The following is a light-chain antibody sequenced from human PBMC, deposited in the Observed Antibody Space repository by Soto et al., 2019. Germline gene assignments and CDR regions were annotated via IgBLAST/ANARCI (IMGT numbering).Light chain of an antibody. Sequence: EIVMTQSPATLSVSPGERATLSCRASQSVSSNLAWYQQKPGQAPRLLIYGVSTRATGIPARFSGSGSGTEFTLTISSLQSEDFAVYYCQQYNNWPRSFTFGPGTKVDIK. V-gene: IGKV3-15*01. CDR3: QQYNNWPRSFT. J-gene: IGKJ3*01. CDR2: GVS. CDR1: QSVSSN.